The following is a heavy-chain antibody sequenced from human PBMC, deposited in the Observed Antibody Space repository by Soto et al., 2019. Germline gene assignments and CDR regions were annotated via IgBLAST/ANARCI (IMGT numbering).Heavy chain of an antibody. CDR1: GGSISSYY. J-gene: IGHJ4*02. D-gene: IGHD3-9*01. CDR2: IYYSGST. V-gene: IGHV4-59*01. Sequence: SETLSLTYTVSGGSISSYYWSWIRQPPGKGLEWIGYIYYSGSTNYNPSLKSRVTISVDTSKNQFSLKLSSVTAADTAVYYCARGDWSFDYWGQGTLVTVSS. CDR3: ARGDWSFDY.